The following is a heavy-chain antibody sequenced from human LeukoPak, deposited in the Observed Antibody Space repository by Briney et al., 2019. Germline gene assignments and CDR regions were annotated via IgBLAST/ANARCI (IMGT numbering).Heavy chain of an antibody. CDR1: GFTFSSYG. V-gene: IGHV3-33*06. D-gene: IGHD3-10*01. J-gene: IGHJ4*02. CDR2: IWYDGSKK. CDR3: GKLFYSSGMYHFDY. Sequence: PGRSLRLSCAASGFTFSSYGMHWVRQAPGKGLEWVAVIWYDGSKKYYLDSVKGRFTISRDNSKNTLYLQMNSLRAEDTAVFYCGKLFYSSGMYHFDYWGQGTLVTVSS.